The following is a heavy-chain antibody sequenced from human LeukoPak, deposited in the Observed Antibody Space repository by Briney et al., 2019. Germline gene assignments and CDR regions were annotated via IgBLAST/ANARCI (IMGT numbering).Heavy chain of an antibody. Sequence: TGGSLRLSCSASGFTVSSYAMHWVRQAPGKGLEYVSAISSNGGSTNYADSVKGRFTISRDNSKNTLYLQMTSLRAEDTAVYYCAREKRSWRTRTTNAFDIWGQGTMVTVSS. V-gene: IGHV3-64D*06. D-gene: IGHD1-14*01. CDR3: AREKRSWRTRTTNAFDI. J-gene: IGHJ3*02. CDR2: ISSNGGST. CDR1: GFTVSSYA.